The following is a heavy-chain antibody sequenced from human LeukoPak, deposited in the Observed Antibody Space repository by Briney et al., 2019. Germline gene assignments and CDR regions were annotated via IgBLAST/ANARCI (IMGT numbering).Heavy chain of an antibody. CDR3: ARIGTNYYYYMDV. Sequence: SETLSLTCAVSGYSISSGYYWSWIRQPPGKGLEWIGYIYYSGSTNYNPSLKSRVTISVDTSKNQFSLKLSSVTAADTAVYYCARIGTNYYYYMDVWGKGTTVTVSS. V-gene: IGHV4-61*01. CDR1: GYSISSGYY. D-gene: IGHD3-10*01. CDR2: IYYSGST. J-gene: IGHJ6*03.